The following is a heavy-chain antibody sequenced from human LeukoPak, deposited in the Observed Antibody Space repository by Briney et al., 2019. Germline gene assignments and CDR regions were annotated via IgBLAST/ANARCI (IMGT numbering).Heavy chain of an antibody. CDR3: ARGGYHYMDV. V-gene: IGHV3-66*02. CDR1: GFTVSSNY. CDR2: IYSGGNT. D-gene: IGHD3-16*01. Sequence: GGSLRLSCAVSGFTVSSNYLTWVRQAPGKGLEWVSVIYSGGNTYYADSLKGRFTISRDNSKNTLYLQMNSLRAEDTAVYYCARGGYHYMDVWGKGTTVTVSS. J-gene: IGHJ6*03.